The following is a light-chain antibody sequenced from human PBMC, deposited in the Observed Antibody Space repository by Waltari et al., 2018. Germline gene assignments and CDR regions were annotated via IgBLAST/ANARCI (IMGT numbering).Light chain of an antibody. CDR2: TAS. V-gene: IGKV1-9*01. J-gene: IGKJ5*01. Sequence: DIHLTQSPSSLSASVGYRFIITCRTRQGVSTHLAWYQQKPGKAPKLLIYTASTLQSVVASRFSGSGSGTEFTLTISSLQPEDFAAYYCKQRNNYPITLGQGTRLEI. CDR1: QGVSTH. CDR3: KQRNNYPIT.